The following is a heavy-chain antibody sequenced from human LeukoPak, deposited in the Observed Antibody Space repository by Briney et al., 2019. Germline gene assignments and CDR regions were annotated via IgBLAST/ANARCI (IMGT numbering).Heavy chain of an antibody. CDR3: ARRRRIAAAGPPDY. CDR2: INHSGST. D-gene: IGHD6-13*01. CDR1: GGSISSSNW. J-gene: IGHJ4*02. V-gene: IGHV4-4*02. Sequence: SETLSLTCAVSGGSISSSNWWSWVRQPPGKGLEWIGEINHSGSTNYNPSLKSRVTISVDTSKNQFSLKLSSVTAADTAVYYCARRRRIAAAGPPDYWGQGTLVTVSS.